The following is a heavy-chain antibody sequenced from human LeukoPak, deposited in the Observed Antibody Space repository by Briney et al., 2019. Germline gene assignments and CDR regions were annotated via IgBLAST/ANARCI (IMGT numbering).Heavy chain of an antibody. V-gene: IGHV1-2*02. J-gene: IGHJ6*03. Sequence: VKVSCKASGYTFTGYYMHWVRQAPGQGLEWMGWINPNSGGTNYAQKFQGRVTMTRDTSISTAYMELSRLRSDDTAVYYCATSQMPIRYYYYYMDVWGKGTTVTVSS. CDR1: GYTFTGYY. CDR2: INPNSGGT. D-gene: IGHD2-2*01. CDR3: ATSQMPIRYYYYYMDV.